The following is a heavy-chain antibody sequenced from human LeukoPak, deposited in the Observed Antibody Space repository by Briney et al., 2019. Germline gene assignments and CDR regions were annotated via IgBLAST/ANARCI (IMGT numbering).Heavy chain of an antibody. CDR3: AGGTGFIIKD. CDR2: IKQDRSEK. D-gene: IGHD3-9*01. Sequence: GGSLRLSCAASGFTFSLYWVNWVRRAPGKGLEWVANIKQDRSEKNYVDSVKGRFTISRDNAKNSLYLQMNNLRVEDTAMYYCAGGTGFIIKDWGQGTLVTVSS. V-gene: IGHV3-7*03. J-gene: IGHJ4*02. CDR1: GFTFSLYW.